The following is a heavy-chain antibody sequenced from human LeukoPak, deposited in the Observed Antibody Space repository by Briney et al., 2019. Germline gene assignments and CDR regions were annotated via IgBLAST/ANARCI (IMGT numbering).Heavy chain of an antibody. D-gene: IGHD3-3*02. V-gene: IGHV3-30-3*01. CDR3: ARDSVKLPGISYFDN. Sequence: GGSLRLSCAASGFSFSTHKVNWVRQAPGKGLEWVAVISYDGTKIYYADSAKGRFTISRDNSKNMVYLQMNSLRAEDTALYYCARDSVKLPGISYFDNWGQGTLVTVSS. J-gene: IGHJ1*01. CDR1: GFSFSTHK. CDR2: ISYDGTKI.